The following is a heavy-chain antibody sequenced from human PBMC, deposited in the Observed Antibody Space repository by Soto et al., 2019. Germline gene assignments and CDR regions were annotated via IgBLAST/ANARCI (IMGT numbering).Heavy chain of an antibody. CDR3: ARHRYSYGGGPDRYYYGMDV. D-gene: IGHD5-18*01. CDR1: GGSISSSSYY. J-gene: IGHJ6*02. Sequence: SETLSLTCTVSGGSISSSSYYWGWIRQPPGKGLEWIGSIYYSGSTYYNPSLKSRVTISVDTSKNQFSLKLSSVTAADTAVYYCARHRYSYGGGPDRYYYGMDVWGQGTTVTVSS. V-gene: IGHV4-39*01. CDR2: IYYSGST.